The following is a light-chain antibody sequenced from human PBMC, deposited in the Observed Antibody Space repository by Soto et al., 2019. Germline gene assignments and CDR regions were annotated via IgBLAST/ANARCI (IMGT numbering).Light chain of an antibody. Sequence: DIQMTQSPSTLSGSVGDRFTITCRASQTISSWLAWYQQKPGKAPKLLIYKASTLKSGVPSRFSGSGSGTEFTLTISSLQPDDFATYYCQHYNSYSFGGGTKVDIK. CDR1: QTISSW. CDR2: KAS. J-gene: IGKJ4*01. V-gene: IGKV1-5*03. CDR3: QHYNSYS.